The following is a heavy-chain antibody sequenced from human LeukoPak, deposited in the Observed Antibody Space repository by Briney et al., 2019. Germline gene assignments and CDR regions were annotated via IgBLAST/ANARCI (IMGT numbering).Heavy chain of an antibody. D-gene: IGHD6-13*01. J-gene: IGHJ4*02. CDR1: GGSISSYY. V-gene: IGHV4-59*08. CDR3: ARQMYSSSWSFDY. Sequence: SETLSLTCSVSGGSISSYYWNWIRQPPGKGLEWIGYMYYSGSTKYNPSLKSRVTISVDTSKNQFSLKLSSVTAADTAVYYCARQMYSSSWSFDYWGQGTLVTVSS. CDR2: MYYSGST.